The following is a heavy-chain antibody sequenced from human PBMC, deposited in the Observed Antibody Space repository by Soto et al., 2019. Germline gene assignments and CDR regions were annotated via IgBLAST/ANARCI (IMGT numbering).Heavy chain of an antibody. J-gene: IGHJ4*02. CDR1: GFTFDDYA. Sequence: EVQLVESGGGLVQPGRSLRLSCAASGFTFDDYAMHWVRQAPGKGLEWVSGISWNSGSIGYADSVKGRFTISRDNAKNSLYLQMNSLRAEDTALYYCAKDLLWFGESSYYFDYWGQGTPVTVSS. CDR3: AKDLLWFGESSYYFDY. CDR2: ISWNSGSI. D-gene: IGHD3-10*01. V-gene: IGHV3-9*01.